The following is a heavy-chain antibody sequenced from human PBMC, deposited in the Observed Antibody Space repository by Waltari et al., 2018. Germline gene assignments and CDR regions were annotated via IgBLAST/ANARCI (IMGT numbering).Heavy chain of an antibody. CDR2: ISPTVGRA. D-gene: IGHD3-10*01. Sequence: QVQLVQSGAEVKKPGSSVKVSCKASADIFDRHPITWVRQAPGQGLEWMGRISPTVGRANYAEQLQGRLTIIADKSTGAVFMELSNLRSEDTAVYYCATVDEMVRGYLESWGQGTLVTVSS. CDR1: ADIFDRHP. CDR3: ATVDEMVRGYLES. J-gene: IGHJ4*01. V-gene: IGHV1-69*08.